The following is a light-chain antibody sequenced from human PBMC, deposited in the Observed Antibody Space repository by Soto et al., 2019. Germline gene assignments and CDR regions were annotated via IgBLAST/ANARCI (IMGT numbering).Light chain of an antibody. CDR2: KAS. V-gene: IGKV1-5*03. CDR3: QQYNSFWT. Sequence: DIQMTQSPSTLSASVGDRVTITCRASQSISSWLAWYQQKPGKAPKLLIYKASNLESGLPSRFTGSGSGTEFTLTISSLQSDDFATYYCQQYNSFWTFGQGTKVDI. CDR1: QSISSW. J-gene: IGKJ1*01.